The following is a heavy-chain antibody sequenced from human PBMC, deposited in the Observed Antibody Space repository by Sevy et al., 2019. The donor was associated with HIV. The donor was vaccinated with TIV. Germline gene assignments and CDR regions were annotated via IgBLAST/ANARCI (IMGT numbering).Heavy chain of an antibody. Sequence: GESLKISCAASGFSFSNYWMHWVRQAPGKGLEWVANIKQDESEKYYVASVKDRFTISRDNAKNSLYLQMNSLRPEDTAVYYCARGNSGSFDYWGQGTLVTVSS. D-gene: IGHD3-22*01. V-gene: IGHV3-7*04. CDR1: GFSFSNYW. CDR2: IKQDESEK. CDR3: ARGNSGSFDY. J-gene: IGHJ4*02.